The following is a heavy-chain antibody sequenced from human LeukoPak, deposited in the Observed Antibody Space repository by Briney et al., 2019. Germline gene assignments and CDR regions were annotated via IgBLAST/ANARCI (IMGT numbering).Heavy chain of an antibody. J-gene: IGHJ2*01. CDR3: VKDNYADYASGGVDWYFDL. Sequence: GGSLRLSCAASGFTFDDYTMHWVRQAPGKGLEWVSLISWDGGSTYYADSVKGRFTISRDNSKNTLFLDMNNMRADDTAVYFCVKDNYADYASGGVDWYFDLWGRGTLVTVSS. CDR2: ISWDGGST. V-gene: IGHV3-43*01. D-gene: IGHD4-17*01. CDR1: GFTFDDYT.